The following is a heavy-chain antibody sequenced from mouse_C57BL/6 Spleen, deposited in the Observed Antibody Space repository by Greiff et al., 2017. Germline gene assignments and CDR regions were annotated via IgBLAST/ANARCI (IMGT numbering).Heavy chain of an antibody. V-gene: IGHV1-69*01. D-gene: IGHD1-1*01. CDR2: IDPSDSYT. J-gene: IGHJ3*01. CDR1: GYTFTSYW. Sequence: QVQLQQPGAELVMPGASVKLSCKASGYTFTSYWMHWVKQRPGQGLEWIGEIDPSDSYTNYTQQFTGQSTLAVDKSSSTAYMQLSSLTSEDAAVYYCARRGGSSWFAYGGQGTLVTVSA. CDR3: ARRGGSSWFAY.